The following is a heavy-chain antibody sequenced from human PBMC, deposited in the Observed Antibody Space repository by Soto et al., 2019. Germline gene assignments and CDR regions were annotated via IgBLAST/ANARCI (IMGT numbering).Heavy chain of an antibody. V-gene: IGHV1-2*04. D-gene: IGHD6-19*01. CDR1: GYTFTGYY. CDR3: ARGEQWLVLAEPTQDAFDS. J-gene: IGHJ3*02. CDR2: INPNSGGT. Sequence: ASVKVSCKASGYTFTGYYMHWVRQAPGQGLEWMGWINPNSGGTNYAQKFQGWVTMTRDTSISTAYMELSRLRSDDTAVYYCARGEQWLVLAEPTQDAFDSCGQGTMVTVSS.